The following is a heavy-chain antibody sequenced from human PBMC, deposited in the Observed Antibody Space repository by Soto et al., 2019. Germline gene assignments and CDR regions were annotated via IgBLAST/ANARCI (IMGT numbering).Heavy chain of an antibody. CDR2: IKTSAGGGAK. V-gene: IGHV3-15*07. J-gene: IGHJ6*04. CDR1: GFPFNRAW. CDR3: TTGSVEGI. Sequence: EVQLVESGGGLVKPGGSLRLSGVASGFPFNRAWMNWVRKAPGKGLEWVGRIKTSAGGGAKDYPAPVQGRFTISRDDSKNALYLHMNSLRTEDTAIYYCTTGSVEGIWGEGTTVTVSS. D-gene: IGHD2-15*01.